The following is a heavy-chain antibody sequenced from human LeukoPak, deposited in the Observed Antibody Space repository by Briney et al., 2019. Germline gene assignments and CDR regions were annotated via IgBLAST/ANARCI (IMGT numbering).Heavy chain of an antibody. CDR3: ATSRDYGYYYINY. Sequence: SETLSLTCTGSGGSISSSSYYWGWIRQPPGKGLEWIGSIYDSGSTYYNPSLKSRVTISVDTSKNQFSLKLSSVTAADTAVYYCATSRDYGYYYINYWGQGTLVTVSS. CDR1: GGSISSSSYY. CDR2: IYDSGST. J-gene: IGHJ4*02. V-gene: IGHV4-39*01. D-gene: IGHD4-17*01.